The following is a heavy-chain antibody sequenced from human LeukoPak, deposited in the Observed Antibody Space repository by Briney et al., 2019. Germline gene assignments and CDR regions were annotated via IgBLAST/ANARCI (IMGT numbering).Heavy chain of an antibody. CDR3: AKSRIWYDSSGYFIFDY. V-gene: IGHV3-33*06. D-gene: IGHD3-22*01. CDR2: IWYDGSNK. CDR1: GFTFSSYG. Sequence: PRGSLRLSCAASGFTFSSYGMRWVRQAPGKGLEWVAVIWYDGSNKYYADSVKGRFTISRDNSKNTLYLQMNSLRAEDTAVYYCAKSRIWYDSSGYFIFDYWGQGTLVTVSS. J-gene: IGHJ4*02.